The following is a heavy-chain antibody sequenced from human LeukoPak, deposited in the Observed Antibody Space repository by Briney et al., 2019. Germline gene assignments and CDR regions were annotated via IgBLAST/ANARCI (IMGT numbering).Heavy chain of an antibody. D-gene: IGHD6-19*01. Sequence: SVKVSCKASGGTFSSYAISWVRQAPGQGLEWMGGIIPIFGTANYAQKCQGRVTISADESTSTAYMELSSLRSEDTAVYYCARASGWGYYYYYYMDVWDKGTTVTISS. CDR3: ARASGWGYYYYYYMDV. V-gene: IGHV1-69*13. CDR1: GGTFSSYA. J-gene: IGHJ6*03. CDR2: IIPIFGTA.